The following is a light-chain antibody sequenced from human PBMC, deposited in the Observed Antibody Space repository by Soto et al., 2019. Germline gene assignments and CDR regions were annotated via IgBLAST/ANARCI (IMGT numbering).Light chain of an antibody. V-gene: IGKV3-20*01. CDR1: QSVSSSY. CDR3: QQYDSSSFT. Sequence: DIVLTQSPGTLSLSPGERATLSCRASQSVSSSYLAWYQQKPGQAPRLLIYDASSMATGIPDRFSGSGSGTDFTLTISRLEPEDFAVYYCQQYDSSSFTFGQGTKLEIK. J-gene: IGKJ2*01. CDR2: DAS.